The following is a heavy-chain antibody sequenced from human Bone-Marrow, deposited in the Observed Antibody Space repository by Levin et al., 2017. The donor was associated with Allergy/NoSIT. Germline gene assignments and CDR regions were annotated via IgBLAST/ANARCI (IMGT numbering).Heavy chain of an antibody. J-gene: IGHJ2*01. D-gene: IGHD3-22*01. CDR2: ISSGSGTS. CDR3: ARETTYYFDTGGDLRAGWYFDL. V-gene: IGHV3-48*01. CDR1: GFSFNTYN. Sequence: PGGSLRLSCAASGFSFNTYNMHWVRQAPGKGLECISYISSGSGTSDYADSVKGRFTISRDNANNSMYLQMNSLRAEDTAVYYCARETTYYFDTGGDLRAGWYFDLWGRGTLVTVSS.